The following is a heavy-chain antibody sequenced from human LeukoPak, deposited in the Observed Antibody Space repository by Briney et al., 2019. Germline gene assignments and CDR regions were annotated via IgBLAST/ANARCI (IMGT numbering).Heavy chain of an antibody. V-gene: IGHV1-18*01. D-gene: IGHD5-24*01. CDR1: GYTXITYD. CDR3: ARASDPWLQLT. CDR2: ISAYNGNT. J-gene: IGHJ5*02. Sequence: ASVKVSCKASGYTXITYDISWVRQAPGQGLEWMGWISAYNGNTNYAQKLQGRVTMTTESSTNTAYMELRSLRSDDTAVYYCARASDPWLQLTWGQGTLVTVSS.